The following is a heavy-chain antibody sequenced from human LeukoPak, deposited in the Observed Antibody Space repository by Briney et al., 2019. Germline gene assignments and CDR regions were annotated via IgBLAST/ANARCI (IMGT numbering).Heavy chain of an antibody. CDR2: INHSGST. J-gene: IGHJ6*02. D-gene: IGHD3-16*01. CDR3: ARDQFGTYGMDV. V-gene: IGHV4-34*01. CDR1: GVSFSGYY. Sequence: SETLSLTCAVYGVSFSGYYWSWLRQPPGKGLEWIGEINHSGSTNYNPSLKSRVTISVDTSKNQFSLKLSSVTAADTAVYYCARDQFGTYGMDVWGQGTTVTVSS.